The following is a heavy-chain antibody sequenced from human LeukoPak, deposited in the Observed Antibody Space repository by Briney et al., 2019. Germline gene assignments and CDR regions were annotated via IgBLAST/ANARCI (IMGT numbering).Heavy chain of an antibody. V-gene: IGHV4-31*03. Sequence: SETLSLTCTVSGGPISSGGYDWSWIRQHPGKGLEWVGYIYYSGSTYYNPSLKSRVTISVDTSKNQFSLKLSSVTAADTAVYYCARSGDGDSYYYYYYGMDVWGQGTTVTVSS. CDR3: ARSGDGDSYYYYYYGMDV. D-gene: IGHD4-17*01. CDR2: IYYSGST. J-gene: IGHJ6*02. CDR1: GGPISSGGYD.